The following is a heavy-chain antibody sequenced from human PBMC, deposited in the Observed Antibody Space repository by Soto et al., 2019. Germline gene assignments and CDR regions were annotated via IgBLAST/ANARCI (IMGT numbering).Heavy chain of an antibody. CDR2: INHSGSS. CDR3: ARGLFSENSYSGGWYYFDS. J-gene: IGHJ4*02. Sequence: QVQLQQWGAGLLKPSETLSLTCAVNGGSFSGYFWTWIRQSTGKGLVWIGQINHSGSSIYSPSLKSRVTISLLKSKNHCSLELTSVTAADAAVYFCARGLFSENSYSGGWYYFDSWGQGTLVAVSS. D-gene: IGHD1-26*01. V-gene: IGHV4-34*01. CDR1: GGSFSGYF.